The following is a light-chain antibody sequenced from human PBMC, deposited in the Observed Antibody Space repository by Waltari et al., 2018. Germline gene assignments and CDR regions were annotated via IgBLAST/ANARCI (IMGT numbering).Light chain of an antibody. CDR3: SSYAGSNGMV. J-gene: IGLJ3*02. Sequence: QSALTQPPSASGSPGQSVTISCTGTNSDIGAYNYVSWYQQYPGKAPRVVIYEVSQRPPGVPGRFSGPKSGNTASLTVSGLQAEDEAEYHCSSYAGSNGMVFGGGTKVTVL. V-gene: IGLV2-8*01. CDR1: NSDIGAYNY. CDR2: EVS.